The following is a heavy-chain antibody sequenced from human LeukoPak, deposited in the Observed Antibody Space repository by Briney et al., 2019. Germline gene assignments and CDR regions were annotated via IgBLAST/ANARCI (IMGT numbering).Heavy chain of an antibody. CDR3: ARHDSSGYYPDY. D-gene: IGHD3-22*01. J-gene: IGHJ4*02. Sequence: SETLSLTCTVSGGSISSYYWSWIRQPPGKGLEWIGYIYYSGSTNHNPSLKSRVTISVDTSKNQFSLKLSSVTAADTAVYYCARHDSSGYYPDYWGQGTLVTVSS. V-gene: IGHV4-59*08. CDR1: GGSISSYY. CDR2: IYYSGST.